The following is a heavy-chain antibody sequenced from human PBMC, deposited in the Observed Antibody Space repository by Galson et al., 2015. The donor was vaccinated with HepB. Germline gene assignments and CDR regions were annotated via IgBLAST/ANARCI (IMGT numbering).Heavy chain of an antibody. CDR2: IYYSGST. D-gene: IGHD4-17*01. V-gene: IGHV4-31*03. CDR1: GGSISSGGYY. CDR3: ARILTTVTDDAFDI. Sequence: TLSLTCTVSGGSISSGGYYWSWIRQHPGKGLEWIGYIYYSGSTYYNPSLKSRVTISVDTSKNQFSLKLSSVTAADTAVYYCARILTTVTDDAFDIWGQGTMVTVSS. J-gene: IGHJ3*02.